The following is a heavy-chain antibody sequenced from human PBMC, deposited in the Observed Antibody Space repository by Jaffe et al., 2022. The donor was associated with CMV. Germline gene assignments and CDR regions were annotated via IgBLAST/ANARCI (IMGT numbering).Heavy chain of an antibody. CDR3: AKTVTAPGHYYGMDV. CDR2: IRSTGYGETP. V-gene: IGHV3-49*05. CDR1: GFTFADYP. D-gene: IGHD2-21*02. Sequence: EVQLVESGGGLVKPGRSLRLSCTASGFTFADYPLNWFRQAPGKGLEWIGFIRSTGYGETPEYAASVKGRFTISRDDSKSIAFLQMNSLKIEDTGVYYCAKTVTAPGHYYGMDVWGQGTTVTVSS. J-gene: IGHJ6*02.